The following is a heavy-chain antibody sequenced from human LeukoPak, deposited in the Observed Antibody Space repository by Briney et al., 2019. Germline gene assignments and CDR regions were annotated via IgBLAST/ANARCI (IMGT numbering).Heavy chain of an antibody. Sequence: SETLSLTCTVSGGSISSSSCYWGWIRQPPGKGLEWIGSIYYSGSTYYNPSLKSRVTISVDTSKNQFSLKLSSVTAADTAVYYCARSAPDYGDYYNWFDPWGQGTLVTVSS. CDR3: ARSAPDYGDYYNWFDP. CDR1: GGSISSSSCY. CDR2: IYYSGST. V-gene: IGHV4-39*07. D-gene: IGHD4-17*01. J-gene: IGHJ5*02.